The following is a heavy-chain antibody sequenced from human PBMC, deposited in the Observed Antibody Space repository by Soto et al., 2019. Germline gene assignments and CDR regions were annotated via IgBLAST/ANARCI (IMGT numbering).Heavy chain of an antibody. CDR3: AILGTYYFDNSDNYFDF. V-gene: IGHV1-58*02. D-gene: IGHD3-22*01. J-gene: IGHJ4*02. CDR2: IVVGSGNT. Sequence: SVMVSCKASGFTFTSSAMQWVRQARGQRLEWIGWIVVGSGNTKFSQKFQGRVTITRDTSASTAYMELRGLRSEDTAVYYCAILGTYYFDNSDNYFDFWGQGTLVTVSS. CDR1: GFTFTSSA.